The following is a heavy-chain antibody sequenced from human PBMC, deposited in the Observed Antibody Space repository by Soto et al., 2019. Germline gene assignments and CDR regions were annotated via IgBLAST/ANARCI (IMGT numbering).Heavy chain of an antibody. CDR2: ISYDGSNK. CDR3: ARALRFGWRDPRAGIYGMDV. Sequence: PGGSLRLSCAASGFTFSSYAMHWVRQAPGKGLEWVAVISYDGSNKYYADSVKGRFTISRDNSKNTLYLQMNSLRAEDTAVYYCARALRFGWRDPRAGIYGMDVWGQGTTVTVSS. D-gene: IGHD3-3*01. CDR1: GFTFSSYA. V-gene: IGHV3-30-3*01. J-gene: IGHJ6*02.